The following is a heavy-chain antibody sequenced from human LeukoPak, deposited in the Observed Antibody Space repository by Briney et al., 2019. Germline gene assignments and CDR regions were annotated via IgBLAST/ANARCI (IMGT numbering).Heavy chain of an antibody. CDR2: IYTSGST. J-gene: IGHJ4*02. V-gene: IGHV4-4*09. Sequence: PSETLSLTCTVSGGSISSYYWSWIRQPPGKGLEWIGYIYTSGSTNYNPSLKGRVTISVDTSKNQFSLKLSSVTAADTAVYYCARLSATNYDSSGYYGLDYWGQGTLVTVSS. CDR3: ARLSATNYDSSGYYGLDY. D-gene: IGHD3-22*01. CDR1: GGSISSYY.